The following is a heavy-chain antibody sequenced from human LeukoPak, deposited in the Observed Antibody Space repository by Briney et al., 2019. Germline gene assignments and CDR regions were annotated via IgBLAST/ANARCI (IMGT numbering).Heavy chain of an antibody. CDR2: INHSGST. CDR3: ARQGVLLWFGELEITWAFDY. CDR1: GGSFSGYY. Sequence: PSETLSLTCAVYGGSFSGYYWSWIRQPPGKGLEWIGEINHSGSTNYNPSLKSRVTISVDTSKNQFSLKLSSVAAADTAVYYCARQGVLLWFGELEITWAFDYWGQGTLVTVSS. J-gene: IGHJ4*02. D-gene: IGHD3-10*01. V-gene: IGHV4-34*01.